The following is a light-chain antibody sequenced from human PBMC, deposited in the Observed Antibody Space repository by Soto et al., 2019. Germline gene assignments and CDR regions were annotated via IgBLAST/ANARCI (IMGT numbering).Light chain of an antibody. Sequence: ILMTQSPSTLSASVGDRVTITCRASQSISSWLAWYQQKPGKAPKLLIYKASSLESGVPSRFSGSGSGTEFTLTISSLQPDDFATYYCQQYNSYRWTFGQGTKVDIK. V-gene: IGKV1-5*03. CDR3: QQYNSYRWT. CDR2: KAS. J-gene: IGKJ1*01. CDR1: QSISSW.